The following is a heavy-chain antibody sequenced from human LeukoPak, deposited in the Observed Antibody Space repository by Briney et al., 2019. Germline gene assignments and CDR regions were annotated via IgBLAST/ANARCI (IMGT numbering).Heavy chain of an antibody. Sequence: ASVKVSCKASGYTFTSYAMNWVRQAPGQGLEWMGWINTNTGNPTYAQGFTGRFVFSLDTSVSTAYLQISSLKAEDTAVYYCARHYCSGDYCYVDYWGQGTLVTVSS. CDR1: GYTFTSYA. D-gene: IGHD2-21*02. J-gene: IGHJ4*02. V-gene: IGHV7-4-1*02. CDR2: INTNTGNP. CDR3: ARHYCSGDYCYVDY.